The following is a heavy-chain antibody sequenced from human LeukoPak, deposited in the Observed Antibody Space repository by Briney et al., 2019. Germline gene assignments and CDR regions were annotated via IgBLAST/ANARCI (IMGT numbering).Heavy chain of an antibody. CDR3: ASIGGISQGSGTYYAFDY. D-gene: IGHD1-26*01. J-gene: IGHJ4*02. Sequence: PSETLSLTCTVSGDSISSYFWSWIRQPPGKGLEWIGYIYNSGRPNYNPSLKSRVTISAHTSKNQFSLKLTSVTAAVTAVYYLASIGGISQGSGTYYAFDYWVQGTLITVSS. CDR2: IYNSGRP. V-gene: IGHV4-59*01. CDR1: GDSISSYF.